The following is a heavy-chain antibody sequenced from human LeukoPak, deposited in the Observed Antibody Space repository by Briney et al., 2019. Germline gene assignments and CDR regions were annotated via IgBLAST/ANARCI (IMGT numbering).Heavy chain of an antibody. D-gene: IGHD3-10*01. Sequence: GGSLRLSCAASGFTFSSYAMHWVRQAPGKGLEWVAVISYDGSNKYYADSVKGRFTISRDNSKNTLYLQMNSLRAEDTAVYYCARSSMVRGVYWGQGTLVTASS. J-gene: IGHJ4*02. CDR2: ISYDGSNK. CDR3: ARSSMVRGVY. CDR1: GFTFSSYA. V-gene: IGHV3-30-3*01.